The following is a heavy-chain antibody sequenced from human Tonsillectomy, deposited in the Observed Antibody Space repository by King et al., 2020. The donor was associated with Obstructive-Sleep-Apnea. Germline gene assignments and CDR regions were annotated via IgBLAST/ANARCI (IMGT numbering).Heavy chain of an antibody. Sequence: QLVQSGAEVKKPGASVKVSCKASGYTFTTYYIHWVRQAPGQGLEWMGIISPSGGSTNFAQKFQDRVAMTRDTSTSTVYMELSSLRSEDTAVYYWARGVGYCSGGSCHRDAFDIWGQGTMVTVSS. CDR2: ISPSGGST. CDR1: GYTFTTYY. V-gene: IGHV1-46*01. CDR3: ARGVGYCSGGSCHRDAFDI. J-gene: IGHJ3*02. D-gene: IGHD2-15*01.